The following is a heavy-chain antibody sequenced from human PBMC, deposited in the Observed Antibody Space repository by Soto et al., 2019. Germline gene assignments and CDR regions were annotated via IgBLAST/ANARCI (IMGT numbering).Heavy chain of an antibody. D-gene: IGHD3-3*01. CDR3: ARYYDFWSGYYFADY. Sequence: PGGSLRLSCAASGFNFSSYGMNWVRQAPGKGLEWVSFISSSSTYIYYADSLKGRFTISRDNAKNSLYLQMDSLRAEDTALYYCARYYDFWSGYYFADYWGQGTLVTASS. V-gene: IGHV3-21*03. CDR2: ISSSSTYI. CDR1: GFNFSSYG. J-gene: IGHJ4*02.